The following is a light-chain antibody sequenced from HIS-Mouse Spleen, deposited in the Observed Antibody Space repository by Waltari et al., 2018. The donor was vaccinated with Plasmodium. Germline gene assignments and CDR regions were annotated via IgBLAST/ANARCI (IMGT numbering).Light chain of an antibody. J-gene: IGLJ2*01. CDR2: SNN. V-gene: IGLV1-44*01. Sequence: QSVLTQPPSASGTPGQRVTISCSGSSSHIGSNTVNWYTQLPGTAPNLLIYSNNQRPSGVPDRFSGSKSGTSASLAISGLQSEDEADYYCAAWDDSLNGVVFGGGTKLTVL. CDR3: AAWDDSLNGVV. CDR1: SSHIGSNT.